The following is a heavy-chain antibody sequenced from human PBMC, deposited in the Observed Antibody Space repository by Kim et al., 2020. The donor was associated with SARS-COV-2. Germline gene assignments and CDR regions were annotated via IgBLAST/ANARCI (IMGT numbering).Heavy chain of an antibody. Sequence: GGSLRLSCSASGFNVGDYALAWYRQAPGQRLEWVGFVRTETYRATTRYAASVEGRFIISRDDYTSIAYLHMESVKIEDTAVFYCARDRSSSVVADVWGQGTTVTVSS. CDR3: ARDRSSSVVADV. CDR1: GFNVGDYA. V-gene: IGHV3-49*03. D-gene: IGHD2-15*01. J-gene: IGHJ6*02. CDR2: VRTETYRATT.